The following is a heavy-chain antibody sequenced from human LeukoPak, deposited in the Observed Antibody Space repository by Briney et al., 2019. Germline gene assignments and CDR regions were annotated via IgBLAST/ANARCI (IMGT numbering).Heavy chain of an antibody. J-gene: IGHJ4*02. V-gene: IGHV1-69*05. CDR1: GGTSSSYA. Sequence: SVKVSCKASGGTSSSYAISWVRQAPGQGLEWMGGIIPILGTANYAQKFQGRVTITTDESTSTAYMELSSLRSEDTAVYYCARGGYSSPPFDYWGQGTLVTVSS. CDR2: IIPILGTA. D-gene: IGHD6-13*01. CDR3: ARGGYSSPPFDY.